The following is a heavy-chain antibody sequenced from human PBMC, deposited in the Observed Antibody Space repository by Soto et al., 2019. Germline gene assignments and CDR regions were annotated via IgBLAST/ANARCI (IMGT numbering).Heavy chain of an antibody. CDR2: ISYDGSNK. J-gene: IGHJ4*02. CDR3: AKDWGDY. V-gene: IGHV3-30*18. Sequence: GGSLRLSCAASGFTFSSYGMHWVRQAPGKGLEWVAVISYDGSNKYYADSVKGRFTISRDNSKNTLYLQMNSLRAEDTAVYYCAKDWGDYWGQGTLVTVSS. CDR1: GFTFSSYG. D-gene: IGHD3-16*01.